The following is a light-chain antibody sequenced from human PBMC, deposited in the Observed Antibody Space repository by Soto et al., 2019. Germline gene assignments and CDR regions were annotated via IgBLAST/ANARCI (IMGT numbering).Light chain of an antibody. Sequence: DIQMTQSPSMLSASVGDRVTIACRASQSIRRWLAWYQQKPGKAPKLLIFDASTLESGVPSRFSGRGSETEFTLTISSLQPDGFATYYCQQYNSYSPATFGQGTKVDIK. J-gene: IGKJ1*01. CDR1: QSIRRW. CDR3: QQYNSYSPAT. V-gene: IGKV1-5*01. CDR2: DAS.